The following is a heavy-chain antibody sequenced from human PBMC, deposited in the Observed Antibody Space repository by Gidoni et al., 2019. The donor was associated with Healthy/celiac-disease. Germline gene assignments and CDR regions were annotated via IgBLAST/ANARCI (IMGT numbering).Heavy chain of an antibody. J-gene: IGHJ4*02. CDR1: GITFSSYG. V-gene: IGHV3-30*03. Sequence: QVQLVESGGGVVQPGRSLRLSCAASGITFSSYGMHWVRQAPGKGLEWVAVISYDGSNKYYADSVKGRFTISRDNSKNTLYLQMNSLRAEDTAVYYCASGCTNGVCYLYWGQGTLVTVSS. D-gene: IGHD2-8*01. CDR2: ISYDGSNK. CDR3: ASGCTNGVCYLY.